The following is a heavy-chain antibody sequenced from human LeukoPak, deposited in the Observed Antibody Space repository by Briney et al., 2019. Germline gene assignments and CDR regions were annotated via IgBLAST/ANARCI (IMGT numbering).Heavy chain of an antibody. CDR1: GGSISSSSYY. CDR2: IYYSGST. V-gene: IGHV4-39*07. D-gene: IGHD1-20*01. Sequence: SETLSLTCTVSGGSISSSSYYWGWIRQPPGKGLEWIGSIYYSGSTYYNPSLKSRVTISVDTSKNQFSLKPSSVTAADTAVYYCARDSMTGFDYWGRGTLVTVSS. CDR3: ARDSMTGFDY. J-gene: IGHJ4*02.